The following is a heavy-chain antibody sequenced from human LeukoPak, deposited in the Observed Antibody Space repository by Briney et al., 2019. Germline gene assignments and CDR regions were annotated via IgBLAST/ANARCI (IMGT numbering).Heavy chain of an antibody. CDR2: INHSGST. D-gene: IGHD5-18*01. CDR1: GGSFSGYY. CDR3: ARARIQLWPYYYGMDV. Sequence: PSETLSLTCAVYGGSFSGYYWSWIRQPPGKGLEWSGEINHSGSTNYNPSLKSRVTISVDTSKNQLSLKLSSVTAADTAVYYCARARIQLWPYYYGMDVWGQGTTVTVSS. V-gene: IGHV4-34*01. J-gene: IGHJ6*02.